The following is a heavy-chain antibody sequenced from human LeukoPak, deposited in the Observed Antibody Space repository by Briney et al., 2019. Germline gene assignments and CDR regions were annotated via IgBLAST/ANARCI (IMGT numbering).Heavy chain of an antibody. CDR1: GGSISSYY. CDR3: ARHPIFSIAAAGTGDY. Sequence: PSETLSLTCTVSGGSISSYYWSWIRQPAGKGLEWIGRIYTSGSTNYNPSLKSRVTMSVDTSKNQFSLKLSSVTAADTAVYYCARHPIFSIAAAGTGDYWGQGTLVTVSS. CDR2: IYTSGST. D-gene: IGHD6-13*01. V-gene: IGHV4-4*07. J-gene: IGHJ4*02.